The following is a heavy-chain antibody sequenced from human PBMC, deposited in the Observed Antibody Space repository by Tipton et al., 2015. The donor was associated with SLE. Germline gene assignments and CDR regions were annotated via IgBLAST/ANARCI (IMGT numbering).Heavy chain of an antibody. D-gene: IGHD6-13*01. CDR2: IWYDGSNK. CDR1: GFTFSSYG. Sequence: SLRLSCAASGFTFSSYGMHWVRQAPGKGLEWVAVIWYDGSNKYYADSVKGRFTISRDNSKNTLYLQMNSLRAEDTAAYYCAGQLSYYYGMDVWGQGTTVTVSS. V-gene: IGHV3-33*08. CDR3: AGQLSYYYGMDV. J-gene: IGHJ6*02.